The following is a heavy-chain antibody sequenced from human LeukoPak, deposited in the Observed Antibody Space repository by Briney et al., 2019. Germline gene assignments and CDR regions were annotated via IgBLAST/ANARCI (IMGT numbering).Heavy chain of an antibody. J-gene: IGHJ3*02. D-gene: IGHD3-22*01. CDR1: GGTFSSYA. V-gene: IGHV1-69*13. Sequence: ASVKVSCKASGGTFSSYAISWVRQAPGQGLEWMGGIIPIFGTANYAQKFRGRVTITADESTSTAYMELSSLRSEDTAVYYCAKSRSGLDAFDIWGQGTMVTVSS. CDR2: IIPIFGTA. CDR3: AKSRSGLDAFDI.